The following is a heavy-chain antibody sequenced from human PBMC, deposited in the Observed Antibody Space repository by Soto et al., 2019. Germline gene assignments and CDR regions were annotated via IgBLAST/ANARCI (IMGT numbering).Heavy chain of an antibody. CDR3: ARDPGGARGFDF. CDR2: MSPYNGHT. J-gene: IGHJ5*01. D-gene: IGHD3-10*01. Sequence: QVQLMQSGPEVKKPGASVKVSCKASGYPFTVFGISWGRQAPGQGLERMGWMSPYNGHTNYAQKLQGRVTMTPDTSTSTAYMELRSLRSDDTAVYYCARDPGGARGFDFWGQGTLVTVSS. V-gene: IGHV1-18*01. CDR1: GYPFTVFG.